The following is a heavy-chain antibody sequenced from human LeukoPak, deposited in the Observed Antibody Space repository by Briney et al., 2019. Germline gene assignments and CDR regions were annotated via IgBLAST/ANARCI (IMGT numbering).Heavy chain of an antibody. D-gene: IGHD5-24*01. J-gene: IGHJ4*02. CDR1: GVSISGYY. CDR2: IYITRGT. CDR3: AREVFSGDGYFGL. V-gene: IGHV4-4*07. Sequence: PSETLSLTCTVSGVSISGYYWSWIRQSAGKGLEWIGRIYITRGTNYNPSLRSRVIMSVDTSKNQFSLQLNSVTAADTAVYYCAREVFSGDGYFGLWGQGTLVTVSS.